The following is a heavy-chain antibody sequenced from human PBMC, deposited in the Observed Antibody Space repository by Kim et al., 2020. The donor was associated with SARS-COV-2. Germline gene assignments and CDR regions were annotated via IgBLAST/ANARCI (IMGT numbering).Heavy chain of an antibody. J-gene: IGHJ6*02. D-gene: IGHD3-16*02. Sequence: VKGRFTISRDNSKNTLDLQMNSLRAEDTAVYHCAKVGDYVWGSYRYIGLDVWGQGTTVTVSS. V-gene: IGHV3-30*02. CDR3: AKVGDYVWGSYRYIGLDV.